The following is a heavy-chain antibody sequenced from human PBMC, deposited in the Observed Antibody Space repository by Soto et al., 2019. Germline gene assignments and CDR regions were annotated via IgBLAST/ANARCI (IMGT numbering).Heavy chain of an antibody. CDR3: AKDGSRYYDVWSGYPL. CDR2: ISATGGST. Sequence: EVQLLESGGGLVQPGGSLRLSCAASGFTFSSYAMSWVRQAPGKGLEWVSAISATGGSTYYADSVKGRFTISRDNSKNSLYLQMNSLRAEDTAVYFCAKDGSRYYDVWSGYPLWGQGTLVTVSS. J-gene: IGHJ4*02. D-gene: IGHD3-3*01. V-gene: IGHV3-23*01. CDR1: GFTFSSYA.